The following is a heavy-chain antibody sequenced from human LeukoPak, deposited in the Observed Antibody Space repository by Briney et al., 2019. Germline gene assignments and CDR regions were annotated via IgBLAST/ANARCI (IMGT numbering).Heavy chain of an antibody. CDR2: INPNSGGT. D-gene: IGHD6-6*01. CDR1: GYTPSGYY. CDR3: ARDWHSSSSHFDY. Sequence: GASVKGSCKDSGYTPSGYYMQGVGQAPGKGVEWMGWINPNSGGTNYAQKFQGRVTMTRDTSISTAYMELSRLISDDTAVYYCARDWHSSSSHFDYWGQGTLVTVSS. J-gene: IGHJ4*02. V-gene: IGHV1-2*02.